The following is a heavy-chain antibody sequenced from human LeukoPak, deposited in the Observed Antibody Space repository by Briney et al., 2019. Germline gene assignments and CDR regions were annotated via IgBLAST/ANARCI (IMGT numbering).Heavy chain of an antibody. D-gene: IGHD3-10*01. CDR2: ISGEGSTT. J-gene: IGHJ3*02. CDR3: AKAQYLSFDVFDS. V-gene: IGHV3-74*01. CDR1: GFTFSNFW. Sequence: GESLKISCAASGFTFSNFWMFWVRQAPGKGPVWVSRISGEGSTTTYADSVKGRFTISRDNAKNMVYLQMNSLRPEDTALYYCAKAQYLSFDVFDSWGQGTMVTVSS.